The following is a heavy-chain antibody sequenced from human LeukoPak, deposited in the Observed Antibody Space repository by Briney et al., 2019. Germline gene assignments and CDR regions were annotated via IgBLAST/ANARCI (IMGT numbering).Heavy chain of an antibody. J-gene: IGHJ6*03. D-gene: IGHD5-18*01. V-gene: IGHV1-46*01. Sequence: ASVKVSCKPSGYTFATYYMHWGSHTPGQGHEWMGIINPSGGSTSYAQKFQGRVTMTRDTSTSTVYMELSSLRSEDTAVYYCARDGEVASSYGYYYYYMDVWGKGTTVTVSS. CDR2: INPSGGST. CDR3: ARDGEVASSYGYYYYYMDV. CDR1: GYTFATYY.